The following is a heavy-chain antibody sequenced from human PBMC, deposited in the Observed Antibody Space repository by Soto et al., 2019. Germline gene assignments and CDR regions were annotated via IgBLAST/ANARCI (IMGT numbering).Heavy chain of an antibody. CDR2: IYYSGST. Sequence: QVQLQESGPGLEKPSQTLSLTCTVSGGSISSGDYYWSWIRQHPGKCLEWIGYIYYSGSTYYNPSLKSRVTISVDTSKNQFSLKLSSVTAEDTAVYYCARWPQLKPRFDYWGQGTLVTVSS. D-gene: IGHD1-1*01. CDR1: GGSISSGDYY. V-gene: IGHV4-31*03. CDR3: ARWPQLKPRFDY. J-gene: IGHJ4*02.